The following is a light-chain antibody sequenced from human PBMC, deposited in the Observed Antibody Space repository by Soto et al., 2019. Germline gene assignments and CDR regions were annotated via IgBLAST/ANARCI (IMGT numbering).Light chain of an antibody. V-gene: IGKV1D-8*03. Sequence: VSWLTQSPSLLSAYTGDRVTISCRMSQGISSYLAWYQQKPGKAPKFLIYAASSLQSGVPSRFSGSGSGTDFTLTISSLQPEDFATYFCQQSYSTPITFGQGTRLAIK. CDR2: AAS. J-gene: IGKJ5*01. CDR1: QGISSY. CDR3: QQSYSTPIT.